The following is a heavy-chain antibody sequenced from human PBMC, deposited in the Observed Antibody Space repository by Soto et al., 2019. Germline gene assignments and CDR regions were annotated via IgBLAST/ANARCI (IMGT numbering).Heavy chain of an antibody. J-gene: IGHJ6*02. CDR1: GYSFTRNG. Sequence: QVHLVQSGAELKKPGASVRVSCKASGYSFTRNGISWVRQAPGQGLAWMGWISAKNGDTNYAQKFQGRVIMTTDTSTSTAYMELRILRSDATAVYYCVRDRDSDTWPSRDVWGQGTTVTVSS. D-gene: IGHD1-26*01. V-gene: IGHV1-18*01. CDR2: ISAKNGDT. CDR3: VRDRDSDTWPSRDV.